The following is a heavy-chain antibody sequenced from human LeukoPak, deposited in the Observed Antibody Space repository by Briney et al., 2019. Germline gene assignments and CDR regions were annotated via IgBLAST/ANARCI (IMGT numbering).Heavy chain of an antibody. CDR1: GFTFSSYA. CDR3: TTDPLMLLGGYNYGGI. Sequence: PGGSLRLSCAASGFTFSSYAMSWVRQAPGKGLEWVGRIKSKTDGGTTDYAAPVKGRFTISRDDSKNTLYLQMNSLKTEDTAVYYCTTDPLMLLGGYNYGGIWGQGTLVTVSS. CDR2: IKSKTDGGTT. J-gene: IGHJ4*02. V-gene: IGHV3-15*01. D-gene: IGHD5-18*01.